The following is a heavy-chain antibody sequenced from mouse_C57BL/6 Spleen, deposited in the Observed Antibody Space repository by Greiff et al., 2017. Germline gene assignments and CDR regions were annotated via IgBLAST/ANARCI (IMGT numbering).Heavy chain of an antibody. Sequence: QVQLQQSGAELMKPGASVKLSCKASGYTFTGYWIEWVKQRPGHGLEWIGEIFPGSGSTNYNQKFKGKATFTADTSSNTAYMQLSSLTSEDSAIYYCARGSLNYAYSLDYWGQGTSVTVSS. CDR1: GYTFTGYW. V-gene: IGHV1-9*01. CDR2: IFPGSGST. D-gene: IGHD2-1*01. CDR3: ARGSLNYAYSLDY. J-gene: IGHJ4*01.